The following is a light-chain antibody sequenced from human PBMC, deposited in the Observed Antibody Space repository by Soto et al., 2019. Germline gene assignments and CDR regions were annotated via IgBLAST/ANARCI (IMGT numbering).Light chain of an antibody. CDR1: QTVGKD. J-gene: IGKJ4*01. CDR2: DVS. Sequence: IVLTQSPATLSLSPGERASLSCRASQTVGKDLAWYQVRSGQAPRLLIFDVSTWATGVPPRFSGSRSGSDFTLTISSLDLEDFALYYFQQRSASPFTFGGG. V-gene: IGKV3-11*01. CDR3: QQRSASPFT.